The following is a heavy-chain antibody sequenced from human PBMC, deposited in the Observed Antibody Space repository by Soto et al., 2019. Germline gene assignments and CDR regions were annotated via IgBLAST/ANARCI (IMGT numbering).Heavy chain of an antibody. CDR3: ARDKSGYSYYYFDY. V-gene: IGHV4-31*03. D-gene: IGHD5-18*01. J-gene: IGHJ4*02. CDR1: GGSISSGGYY. Sequence: SETLSLTCTVSGGSISSGGYYWSWIRQHPGKGLKWIGYIYYSGSTYYNPSLKSRVTISVDTSKNQFSLKLSSVTAADTAVYYCARDKSGYSYYYFDYWGQGTLVTVSS. CDR2: IYYSGST.